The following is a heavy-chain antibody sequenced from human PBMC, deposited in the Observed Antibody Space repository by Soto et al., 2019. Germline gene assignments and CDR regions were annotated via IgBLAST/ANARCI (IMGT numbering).Heavy chain of an antibody. CDR2: ISPTGEQR. Sequence: GGSLRLSCAASRFTFRNYGMSWVRQGPGKGLEWVSGISPTGEQRFYVDSVKGRFFISRDNSQSTLSLEMSNLRADDTAVYYCAKRYGSGSYRDFNSYYGMDIWGQGTSVTVSS. CDR1: RFTFRNYG. J-gene: IGHJ6*02. D-gene: IGHD3-10*01. CDR3: AKRYGSGSYRDFNSYYGMDI. V-gene: IGHV3-23*01.